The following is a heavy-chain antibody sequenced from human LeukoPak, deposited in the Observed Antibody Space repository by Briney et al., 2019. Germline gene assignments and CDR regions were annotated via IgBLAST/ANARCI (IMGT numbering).Heavy chain of an antibody. V-gene: IGHV4-61*01. D-gene: IGHD6-13*01. CDR3: ARHVAAVAPYGY. CDR2: IYYSGST. Sequence: PSETLSLTCTVSGGSISGGSYFWSWIRQPPGKGLEWIGYIYYSGSTSYNPSLKSRATISVDTSKNQFSLKLSSVTAADTAVYYCARHVAAVAPYGYWGQGTLVTVSS. CDR1: GGSISGGSYF. J-gene: IGHJ4*02.